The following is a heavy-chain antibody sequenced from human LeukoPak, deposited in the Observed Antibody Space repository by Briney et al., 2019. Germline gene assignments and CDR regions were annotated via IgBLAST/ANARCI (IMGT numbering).Heavy chain of an antibody. V-gene: IGHV3-7*01. J-gene: IGHJ4*02. CDR1: GFTFSNNW. CDR2: VKKDASEM. CDR3: ARSPWVPAAPHFFDY. Sequence: PGGSLRLSCAASGFTFSNNWMTWVRQAPGKGLEWVASVKKDASEMYYVDSVKGRFTISRDNAKNSLYLQMSSLRVEDTAVYYCARSPWVPAAPHFFDYWGQGTLVTVSS. D-gene: IGHD2-2*01.